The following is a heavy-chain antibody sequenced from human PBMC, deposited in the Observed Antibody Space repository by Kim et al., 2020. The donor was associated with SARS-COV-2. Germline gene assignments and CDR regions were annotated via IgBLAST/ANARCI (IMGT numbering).Heavy chain of an antibody. CDR2: IYYSGST. V-gene: IGHV4-59*01. D-gene: IGHD6-19*01. CDR1: GGSISSYY. J-gene: IGHJ4*02. CDR3: ARRYSSGWLDY. Sequence: SETLSLTCTVSGGSISSYYGSWIRQPPGKGLEWIGYIYYSGSTNYNPSLKSRVTISVDTSKNQFSLKLSSVTAADTAVYYCARRYSSGWLDYWGPGTLVTVSS.